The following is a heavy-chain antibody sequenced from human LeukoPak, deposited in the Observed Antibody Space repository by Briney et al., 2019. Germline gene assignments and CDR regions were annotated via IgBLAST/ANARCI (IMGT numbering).Heavy chain of an antibody. V-gene: IGHV4-59*08. J-gene: IGHJ4*02. CDR2: IYYSGST. CDR1: GGSISSYY. Sequence: SETLSLTCTVSGGSISSYYWSWIRQPPGKGLEWIGYIYYSGSTNYNPSLKSPVTISVDTSKNQFSLKLSSVTASDTAVYYCARHMGLGYSYGYPYFDYWGQGTLVTVSS. CDR3: ARHMGLGYSYGYPYFDY. D-gene: IGHD5-18*01.